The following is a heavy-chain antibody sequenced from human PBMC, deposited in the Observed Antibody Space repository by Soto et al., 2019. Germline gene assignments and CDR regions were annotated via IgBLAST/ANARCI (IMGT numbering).Heavy chain of an antibody. CDR1: GYTLTELS. D-gene: IGHD2-15*01. CDR2: FDPEDGET. Sequence: GASVKVSCKVSGYTLTELSMHWVRQAPGKGLEWMGGFDPEDGETIYAQKFQGRVTMTEDTSIDTGFMELSSLRSEDTAVYYCATLVSYCSGGSCYFAFDFWGQGTLVTVSS. J-gene: IGHJ4*02. CDR3: ATLVSYCSGGSCYFAFDF. V-gene: IGHV1-24*01.